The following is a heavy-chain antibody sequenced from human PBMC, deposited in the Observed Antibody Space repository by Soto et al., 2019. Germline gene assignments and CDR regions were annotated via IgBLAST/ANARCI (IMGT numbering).Heavy chain of an antibody. D-gene: IGHD3-10*01. CDR1: GFTFSSYA. J-gene: IGHJ3*02. CDR3: AKYYGSGSTDAFDI. Sequence: GGSLSLSCAASGFTFSSYAMSWVRQAPGKGLEWVSAISGSGGSTYYADSMKGRFTISRANSKNTLYLQMNSLRAEATVVYYCAKYYGSGSTDAFDIWGQGTMVTVSS. V-gene: IGHV3-23*01. CDR2: ISGSGGST.